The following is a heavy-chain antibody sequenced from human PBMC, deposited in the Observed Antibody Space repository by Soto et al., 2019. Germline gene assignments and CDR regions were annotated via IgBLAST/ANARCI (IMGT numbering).Heavy chain of an antibody. CDR3: ARGFRYGFNV. J-gene: IGHJ6*02. D-gene: IGHD3-9*01. CDR2: ISGPSIYI. V-gene: IGHV3-21*01. Sequence: EVQLVEAGGGLVKPGGSLRLSCVASGFTFSGYSINWVRQAPGKGLEWVSYISGPSIYIYYADSVKGRFTISRDNAKRAVDLELNSLIAEDTAVYCCARGFRYGFNVWGQGTPVSVSS. CDR1: GFTFSGYS.